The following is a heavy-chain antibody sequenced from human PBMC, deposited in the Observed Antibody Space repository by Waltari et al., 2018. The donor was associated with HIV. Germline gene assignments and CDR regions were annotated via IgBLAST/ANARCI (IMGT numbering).Heavy chain of an antibody. Sequence: VPLLELGGGLVQPGHSLRVSCTASGFGFVTYAMSCVRQAPGKGLGWVSAISGTGDHTFYAYSVKGRFTISRDNSKRTLYLQMNSLRAEDTALYYCARHSSSHPYYYAMDVWGQGTTVTVSS. J-gene: IGHJ6*02. CDR3: ARHSSSHPYYYAMDV. V-gene: IGHV3-23*01. D-gene: IGHD6-13*01. CDR1: GFGFVTYA. CDR2: ISGTGDHT.